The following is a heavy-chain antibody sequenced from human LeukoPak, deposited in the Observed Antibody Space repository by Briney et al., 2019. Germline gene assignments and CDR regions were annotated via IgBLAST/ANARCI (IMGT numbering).Heavy chain of an antibody. Sequence: SETLSLTCTVSGGSITSYFWTWIRQPPGKGLQWIGYIYHSGTTNYNPSLKSRVTISADTSKNQFSLRLSSVTAADTAVYYCAQKAPYSPGYSQHWGQGTLVTVST. D-gene: IGHD2-15*01. J-gene: IGHJ1*01. V-gene: IGHV4-59*01. CDR1: GGSITSYF. CDR2: IYHSGTT. CDR3: AQKAPYSPGYSQH.